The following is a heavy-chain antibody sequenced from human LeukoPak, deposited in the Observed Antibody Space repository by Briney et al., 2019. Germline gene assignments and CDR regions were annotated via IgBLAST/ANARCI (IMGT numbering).Heavy chain of an antibody. V-gene: IGHV1-8*03. CDR1: GYTFTSYD. CDR2: MNPNSGNT. J-gene: IGHJ5*02. Sequence: ASVKVSCKASGYTFTSYDINRLRQATGQGLEWMGWMNPNSGNTGYAQKFQGRVTITRNTSISTAYMELSSLRSEDTAVYYCARTPWEYSSSNWFDPWGQGTLVTVSS. CDR3: ARTPWEYSSSNWFDP. D-gene: IGHD6-6*01.